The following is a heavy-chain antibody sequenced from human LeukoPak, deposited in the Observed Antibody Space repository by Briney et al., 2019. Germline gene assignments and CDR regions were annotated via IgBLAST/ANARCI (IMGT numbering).Heavy chain of an antibody. CDR3: ARHMGAGGDPMVRGGYIDY. J-gene: IGHJ4*02. Sequence: SSETLSLTCTVSGGSISSYYWSWIRQPPGKGLEWIGYIYYSGSTNYNPSLKSRVTISVDTSKNQFSLKLSSVTAADTAVYYCARHMGAGGDPMVRGGYIDYWGQGTLVTVSS. V-gene: IGHV4-59*08. CDR1: GGSISSYY. CDR2: IYYSGST. D-gene: IGHD3-10*01.